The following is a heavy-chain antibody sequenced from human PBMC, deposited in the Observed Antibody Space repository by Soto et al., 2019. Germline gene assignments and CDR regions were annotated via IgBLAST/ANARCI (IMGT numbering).Heavy chain of an antibody. CDR1: GFTFGNYA. CDR2: ISGGGDAT. J-gene: IGHJ4*02. D-gene: IGHD7-27*01. CDR3: AKKSLGSITLPALYYFDY. V-gene: IGHV3-23*01. Sequence: EVQLLESGGGLVQPGGSLRLSCAASGFTFGNYAFSWVRKAPGKVLEWVSVISGGGDATYYPDSVKGRFTTSRDNSKNTVYLQMNSLRAEDTAVYYCAKKSLGSITLPALYYFDYWGQGTLVTVSS.